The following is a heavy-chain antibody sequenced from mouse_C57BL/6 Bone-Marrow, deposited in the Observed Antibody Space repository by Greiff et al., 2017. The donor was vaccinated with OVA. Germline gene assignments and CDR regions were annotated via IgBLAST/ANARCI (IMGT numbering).Heavy chain of an antibody. J-gene: IGHJ1*03. CDR2: ISNGGGST. CDR3: ARPYYGSLHFDV. D-gene: IGHD1-1*01. CDR1: GFTFSDYY. V-gene: IGHV5-12*01. Sequence: EVQLVESGGGLVQPGGSLKLSCAASGFTFSDYYMYWVRQTPEKRLEWVAYISNGGGSTYYPDTVKGRFTISRDNAKNTLYLQMSRLKSEDTAMYYCARPYYGSLHFDVWGTGTTVTVSS.